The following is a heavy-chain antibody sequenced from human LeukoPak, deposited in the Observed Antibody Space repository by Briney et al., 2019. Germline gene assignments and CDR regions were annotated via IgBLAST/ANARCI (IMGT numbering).Heavy chain of an antibody. CDR1: GYTFTDYY. D-gene: IGHD1-26*01. CDR3: ARVGGEWELLPFDY. CDR2: VDPEDGET. Sequence: VASVKVSCKVSGYTFTDYYMHWVQQAPGKGLEWMGLVDPEDGETIYAEKFQGRVTITADTSTDTAYMELSSLRSEDTAVYYCARVGGEWELLPFDYWGQGTLVTVSS. J-gene: IGHJ4*02. V-gene: IGHV1-69-2*01.